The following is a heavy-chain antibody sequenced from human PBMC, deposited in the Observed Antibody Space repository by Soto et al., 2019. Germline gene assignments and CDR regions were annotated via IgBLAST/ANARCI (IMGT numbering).Heavy chain of an antibody. CDR2: ISYDGSNK. CDR1: GFTFSSYA. V-gene: IGHV3-30-3*01. J-gene: IGHJ4*02. Sequence: QAQLVESGGGVVQPGRSLRLSCAASGFTFSSYAMHWVRQAPGKGLEWVAVISYDGSNKYYADSVKGRFTISRDNSKNTLYLQMNSLRAEDTAVYYCARSLRPALDYWGQGTLVTVSS. CDR3: ARSLRPALDY. D-gene: IGHD3-10*01.